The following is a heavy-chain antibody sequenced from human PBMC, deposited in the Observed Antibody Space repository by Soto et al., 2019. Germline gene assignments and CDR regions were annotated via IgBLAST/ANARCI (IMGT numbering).Heavy chain of an antibody. J-gene: IGHJ3*02. Sequence: QVQLVESGGGVVQPGRSLRLSCAASGFTFSSYGMHWVRQAPGKGLEWVAVISYDGSNKYYADSVKGRFTISRDNSKNTLYLQMNILIAEDTAVYYCAKDLVVYGEGAFDIWGQGTMVTVSS. CDR3: AKDLVVYGEGAFDI. CDR1: GFTFSSYG. V-gene: IGHV3-30*18. D-gene: IGHD4-17*01. CDR2: ISYDGSNK.